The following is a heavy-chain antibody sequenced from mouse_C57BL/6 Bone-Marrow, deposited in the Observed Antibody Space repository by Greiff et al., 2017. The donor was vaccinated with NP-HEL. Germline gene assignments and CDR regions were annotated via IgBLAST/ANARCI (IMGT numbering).Heavy chain of an antibody. V-gene: IGHV1-55*01. D-gene: IGHD2-10*01. CDR1: GYTFTSYW. CDR2: IYPGSGST. Sequence: VQLQQPGAELVKPGASVKMSCKASGYTFTSYWITWVKQRPGQGLEWIGDIYPGSGSTNYNEKFKSKATLTVDTSSSTAYMQLSSLTSEDSAVYYCARSLSYYGNSFDYWGQGTTLTVSS. CDR3: ARSLSYYGNSFDY. J-gene: IGHJ2*01.